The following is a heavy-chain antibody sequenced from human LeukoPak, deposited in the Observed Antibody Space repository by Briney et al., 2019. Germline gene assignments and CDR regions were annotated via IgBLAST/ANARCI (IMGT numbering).Heavy chain of an antibody. CDR3: ARTLTPRRAAFDI. CDR2: MYYSGSP. J-gene: IGHJ3*02. Sequence: SGTLSLTCTVSRGSINSHFWSWIRQPPGKGLEWIGFMYYSGSPTYNSTLQSRAVISVDTSTNQFSLRLTSMTAADTATYYCARTLTPRRAAFDIWGQGTMVAVSS. CDR1: RGSINSHF. V-gene: IGHV4-59*08. D-gene: IGHD3-9*01.